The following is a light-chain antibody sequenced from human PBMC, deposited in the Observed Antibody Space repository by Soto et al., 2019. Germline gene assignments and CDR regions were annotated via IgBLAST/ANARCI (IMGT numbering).Light chain of an antibody. Sequence: QSVLTQPPSASGTPGQRVTISCSGSSSNIGSNYVYYYQQLPGTAPKLLIYRNNQRPSGVRDRFSGSKSGTSASLAISGLRSEDEADYYCAAWDDSLSGYVFGTGTKVTVL. CDR2: RNN. J-gene: IGLJ1*01. CDR1: SSNIGSNY. V-gene: IGLV1-47*01. CDR3: AAWDDSLSGYV.